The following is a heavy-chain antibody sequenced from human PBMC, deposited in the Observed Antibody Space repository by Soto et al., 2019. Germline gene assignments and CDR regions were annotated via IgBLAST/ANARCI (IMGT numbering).Heavy chain of an antibody. Sequence: PGGSLRLSCTASGFTFGDYAMSWVRQAPGKGLEWVGFIRSKAYGGTTEYAASVKGRFTISRDDSKSIAYLQMNSLKTEDTAVYYCTPQPTITIFGVVHNFLYYYGMDVWGQGTTVTVSS. V-gene: IGHV3-49*04. D-gene: IGHD3-3*01. CDR2: IRSKAYGGTT. J-gene: IGHJ6*02. CDR1: GFTFGDYA. CDR3: TPQPTITIFGVVHNFLYYYGMDV.